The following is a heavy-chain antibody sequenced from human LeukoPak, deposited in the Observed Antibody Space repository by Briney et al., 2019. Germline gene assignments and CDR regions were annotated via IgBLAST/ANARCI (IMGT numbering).Heavy chain of an antibody. D-gene: IGHD7-27*01. J-gene: IGHJ5*02. V-gene: IGHV1-2*06. CDR1: RYTFTEYY. Sequence: ASVKVSCKASRYTFTEYYMHWMRQAPGQGLEWMGRINPDTGDRKYAQMFQGRVILTTDTSMTTAYMELSSLRSDDTAVYYCVRLGSSHWFDPWGQGTLVTVSS. CDR3: VRLGSSHWFDP. CDR2: INPDTGDR.